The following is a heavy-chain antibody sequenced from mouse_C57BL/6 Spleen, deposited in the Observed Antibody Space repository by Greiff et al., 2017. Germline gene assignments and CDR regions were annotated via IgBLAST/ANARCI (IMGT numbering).Heavy chain of an antibody. V-gene: IGHV1-4*01. CDR3: ARTGTFYYFDY. D-gene: IGHD4-1*01. Sequence: QVQLQQSGAELARPGASVKMSCKASGYTFTSYTMHWVKQRPGQGLEWIGYINPSSGYTKYNQKFKDKATLTADKSSSTCYMQLSSLTSEDSAVYYGARTGTFYYFDYWGQGTTLTVSS. CDR2: INPSSGYT. CDR1: GYTFTSYT. J-gene: IGHJ2*01.